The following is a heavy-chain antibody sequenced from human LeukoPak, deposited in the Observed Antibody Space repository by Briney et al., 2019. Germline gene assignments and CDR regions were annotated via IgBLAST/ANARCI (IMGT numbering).Heavy chain of an antibody. CDR3: ARVLGYYYYMDV. V-gene: IGHV4-61*09. CDR2: IYTSGST. J-gene: IGHJ6*03. CDR1: GGSISTGSYY. Sequence: PSETLSLTSTVSGGSISTGSYYWSWIRQPAGKGLEWIGHIYTSGSTYYNPSLKSRVTISVDTSKNQFSLKLSSVTAADTAVYYCARVLGYYYYMDVWGKGTTVTVSS.